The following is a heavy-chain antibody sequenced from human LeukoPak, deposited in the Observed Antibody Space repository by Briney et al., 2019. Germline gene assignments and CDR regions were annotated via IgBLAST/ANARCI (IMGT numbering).Heavy chain of an antibody. CDR1: GGSFSGYY. J-gene: IGHJ4*02. Sequence: SETLSLTCAVYGGSFSGYYWSWIRQPPGKGLEWIGEINHSGSTNYNPSLKSRVTISVDTSKDQFSLKLSSVTAADTAVYYCARGEEMATAVDYWGQGTLVTVSS. CDR2: INHSGST. V-gene: IGHV4-34*01. D-gene: IGHD5-24*01. CDR3: ARGEEMATAVDY.